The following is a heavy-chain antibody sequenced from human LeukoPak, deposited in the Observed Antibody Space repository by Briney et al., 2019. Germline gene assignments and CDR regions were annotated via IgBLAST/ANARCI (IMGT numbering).Heavy chain of an antibody. Sequence: SETLSLTCTVSGGSISSSSYYWSWIRQPPGKGLEWIGYFYYSGSTYYNPSLKSRVTISVDTSKNQFSLKLSSVTAADTAVYYCARAMVRGVIGAFDIWGQGTMVTVSS. J-gene: IGHJ3*02. CDR3: ARAMVRGVIGAFDI. CDR1: GGSISSSSYY. V-gene: IGHV4-30-4*01. D-gene: IGHD3-10*01. CDR2: FYYSGST.